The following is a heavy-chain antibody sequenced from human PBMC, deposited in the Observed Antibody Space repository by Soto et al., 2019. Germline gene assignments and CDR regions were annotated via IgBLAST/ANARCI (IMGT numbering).Heavy chain of an antibody. J-gene: IGHJ4*02. Sequence: GGYLRLYCVASGFFLANYPMNWVRQTPGKGLEWISYSSPRGDTIYYADSVEGRFTIARDNARNSLSLHMSSLRDEDSALYYCAKGPHTNVGWPYYFESWGQGVPVTVSS. CDR2: SSPRGDTI. CDR3: AKGPHTNVGWPYYFES. V-gene: IGHV3-48*02. D-gene: IGHD6-19*01. CDR1: GFFLANYP.